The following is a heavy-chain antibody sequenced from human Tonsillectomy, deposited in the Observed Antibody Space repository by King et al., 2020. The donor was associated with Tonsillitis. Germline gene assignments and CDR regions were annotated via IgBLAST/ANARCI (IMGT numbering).Heavy chain of an antibody. D-gene: IGHD3-10*01. Sequence: VQLQQWGAGLLKPSETLSLTCAVYGGSFSGYYWSWIRQPPGKGLEWIGEINHSGSTNYNPALKSGVTISVDTSKNQFSLKRSSVTAADTAVYYCARKGQKYYYGSGSRYYFDYWGQGTLVTVSS. CDR1: GGSFSGYY. CDR3: ARKGQKYYYGSGSRYYFDY. V-gene: IGHV4-34*01. J-gene: IGHJ4*02. CDR2: INHSGST.